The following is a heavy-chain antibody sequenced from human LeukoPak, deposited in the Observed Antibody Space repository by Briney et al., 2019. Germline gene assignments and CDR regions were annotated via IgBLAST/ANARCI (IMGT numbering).Heavy chain of an antibody. D-gene: IGHD3-3*01. J-gene: IGHJ4*02. Sequence: SQTLSLTCTVSGGSIDSDVYYWSWIRQHPGKGLEWIGHISYSGSTYYNPSLKSRVTISVDTSKNQFSLKLSSVTAADTAVYYCARGVTIFGVVTTPGGYFAYWGQGTLVTVSS. V-gene: IGHV4-31*03. CDR2: ISYSGST. CDR3: ARGVTIFGVVTTPGGYFAY. CDR1: GGSIDSDVYY.